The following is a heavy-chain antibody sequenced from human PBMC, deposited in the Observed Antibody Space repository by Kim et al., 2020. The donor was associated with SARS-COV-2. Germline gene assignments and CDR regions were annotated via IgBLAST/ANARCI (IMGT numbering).Heavy chain of an antibody. V-gene: IGHV4-34*01. D-gene: IGHD3-10*01. Sequence: SETLSLTCAVYGGSFSGYYWSWIRQPPGKGLEWIGEINHSGSTNYNPSLKSRVTISVDTSKNQFSLKLSSVTAADTAVYYCARRGGWVDGVSHMVRGVIDYWGQGTLVTVSS. CDR2: INHSGST. CDR1: GGSFSGYY. CDR3: ARRGGWVDGVSHMVRGVIDY. J-gene: IGHJ4*02.